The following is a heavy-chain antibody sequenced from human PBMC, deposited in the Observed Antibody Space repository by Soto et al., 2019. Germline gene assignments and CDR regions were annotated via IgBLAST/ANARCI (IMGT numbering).Heavy chain of an antibody. J-gene: IGHJ4*02. V-gene: IGHV3-30*18. CDR3: AKDQAGYYDFWSGYYSPPGY. CDR1: GFTFSSYG. D-gene: IGHD3-3*01. Sequence: GGSLRLSCAASGFTFSSYGMHWVRQAPGKGLEWVAVISYDGSNKYYADSAKGRFTISRDNSKNTLYLQMNSLRAEDTAVYYCAKDQAGYYDFWSGYYSPPGYWGQGTLVTVSS. CDR2: ISYDGSNK.